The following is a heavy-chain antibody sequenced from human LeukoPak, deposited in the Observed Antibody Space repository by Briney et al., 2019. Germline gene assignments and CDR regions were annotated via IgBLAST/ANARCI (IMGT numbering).Heavy chain of an antibody. CDR1: GFTFTAYA. J-gene: IGHJ4*02. V-gene: IGHV3-30*01. Sequence: RRSLRLSCAASGFTFTAYALHWVRQAPSKGLECVSVFSYDVSDKYYADSVTGRFAISRASSKHTMNPQMNSVRAADQALYYCGRDLNLYLDYWGQGTLVTVSS. CDR2: FSYDVSDK. CDR3: GRDLNLYLDY.